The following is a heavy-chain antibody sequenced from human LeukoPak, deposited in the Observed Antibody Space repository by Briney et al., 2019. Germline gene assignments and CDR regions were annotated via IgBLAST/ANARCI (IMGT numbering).Heavy chain of an antibody. CDR2: VSYDGSNE. CDR3: ARGGTLPDY. CDR1: GFIFRSYA. J-gene: IGHJ4*02. V-gene: IGHV3-30-3*01. Sequence: GGSLRLSCAASGFIFRSYAMRWVRQAPGKGLEWVAAVSYDGSNEYYADSVKGRFTISRDNSKNTLYVQMNSLRAADTAVYYCARGGTLPDYWDQGTLVSVS. D-gene: IGHD2-15*01.